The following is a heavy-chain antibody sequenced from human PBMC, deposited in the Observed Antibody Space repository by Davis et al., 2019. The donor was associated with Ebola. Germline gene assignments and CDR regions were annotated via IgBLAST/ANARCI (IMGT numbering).Heavy chain of an antibody. Sequence: HSQTLSLTCAISGDSVSSGGWNWIRQSPSRGLEWLGRTYYYRSKWYIDYEESVKSRIIINPDTSKNQLSLQVNSVTPEDTAVYYCVRGWLRSKFDYWGRGTLVTVSS. CDR1: GDSVSSGG. CDR2: TYYYRSKWYI. V-gene: IGHV6-1*01. D-gene: IGHD5-12*01. CDR3: VRGWLRSKFDY. J-gene: IGHJ4*02.